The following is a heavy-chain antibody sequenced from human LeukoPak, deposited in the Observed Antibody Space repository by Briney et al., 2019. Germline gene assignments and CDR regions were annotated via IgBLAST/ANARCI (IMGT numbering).Heavy chain of an antibody. J-gene: IGHJ3*02. V-gene: IGHV4-30-4*01. CDR1: GGSFSGYY. Sequence: SETLSLTCAVYGGSFSGYYWSWIRQPPGKGLEWIGYIYYSGSTYYNPSLKSRVTISVDTSKNQFSLKLSSVTAADTAVYYCARPGYSYGSTFVRAPGALPDAFDIWGQGTMVTVSS. CDR2: IYYSGST. CDR3: ARPGYSYGSTFVRAPGALPDAFDI. D-gene: IGHD5-18*01.